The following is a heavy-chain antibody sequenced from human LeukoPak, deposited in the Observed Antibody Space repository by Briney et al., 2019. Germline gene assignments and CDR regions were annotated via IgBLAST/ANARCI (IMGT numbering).Heavy chain of an antibody. CDR1: GYTFTDYY. J-gene: IGHJ4*02. Sequence: GASVKVSCKASGYTFTDYYIHWVRQAPGQGLEWMGWINPNSGGTNYAQKFQGRVTMTRDTSISTAYMELSRLRSDDTAVYYCARGGEYSSSWTNFDYWGQGTLVTVSS. CDR3: ARGGEYSSSWTNFDY. CDR2: INPNSGGT. D-gene: IGHD6-13*01. V-gene: IGHV1-2*02.